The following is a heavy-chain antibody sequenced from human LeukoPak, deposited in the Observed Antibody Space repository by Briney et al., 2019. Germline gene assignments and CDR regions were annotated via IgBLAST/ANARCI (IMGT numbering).Heavy chain of an antibody. D-gene: IGHD6-6*01. J-gene: IGHJ4*02. CDR2: IKQDGSEK. V-gene: IGHV3-7*01. CDR3: ARVRGGEYTSSSGGFDY. CDR1: GFTFSNYA. Sequence: GGSLRLSCAASGFTFSNYAMSWVRQAPGKGLEWVANIKQDGSEKYYVDSVKGRFTISRDNAKNSLWLQINTLRAEDTAVYYCARVRGGEYTSSSGGFDYWGQGTLVTVSS.